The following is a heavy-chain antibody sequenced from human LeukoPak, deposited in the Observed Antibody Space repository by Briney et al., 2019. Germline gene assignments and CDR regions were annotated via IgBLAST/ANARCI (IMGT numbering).Heavy chain of an antibody. Sequence: ASVKVSCKASGYTFTGYYLHWVRQAPGRGLEWMGWIYPKTGGTSYAQKFQGRVTMTRDTSISTAYMELIGLRSDDTAVYYCARDQGIYNHRIIDSWGQGTLVTVSS. D-gene: IGHD5-12*01. CDR2: IYPKTGGT. V-gene: IGHV1-2*02. J-gene: IGHJ4*02. CDR1: GYTFTGYY. CDR3: ARDQGIYNHRIIDS.